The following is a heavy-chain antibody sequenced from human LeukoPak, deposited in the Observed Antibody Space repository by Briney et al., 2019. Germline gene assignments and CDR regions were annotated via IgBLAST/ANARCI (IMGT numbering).Heavy chain of an antibody. Sequence: SETLSLTCTVSGYSISSGYYWGWIRQPPGKGLEWSGNIYHSGSTYSNPSLKSRVTISLDTSKNQFSLKLSSVTAADTAVYYCARRVFYYDGSGFLRSNYFDYWGQRTLVTVSS. D-gene: IGHD3-22*01. CDR2: IYHSGST. CDR3: ARRVFYYDGSGFLRSNYFDY. V-gene: IGHV4-38-2*02. CDR1: GYSISSGYY. J-gene: IGHJ4*02.